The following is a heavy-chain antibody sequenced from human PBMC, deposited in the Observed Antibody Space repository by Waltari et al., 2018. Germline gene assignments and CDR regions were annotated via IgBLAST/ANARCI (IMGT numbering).Heavy chain of an antibody. Sequence: EVQLVESGGGLVQPGGSLRLSCAASGFTFSSYWMHWVRQAPGKGLVWVSRINSDGSSTSYADSVKGRFTISRDNAKNTLYLQMNSLRAEDTAVYYCARGKGSAGLWFGEFLPAYYYYGMDVWGQGTTVTVSS. CDR3: ARGKGSAGLWFGEFLPAYYYYGMDV. V-gene: IGHV3-74*01. CDR2: INSDGSST. D-gene: IGHD3-10*01. CDR1: GFTFSSYW. J-gene: IGHJ6*02.